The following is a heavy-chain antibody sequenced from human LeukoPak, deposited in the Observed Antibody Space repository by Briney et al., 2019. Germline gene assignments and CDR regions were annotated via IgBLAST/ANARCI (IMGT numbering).Heavy chain of an antibody. CDR3: ARISYYDSSGYYVYYYGMDV. Sequence: ASVKVSCKASGYTFTSYDINWVRQATGQGLEWMGWMNPNSGNTGYAQKFQGRVTMTRNTSISTAYMELSSLRSEDTAVYYCARISYYDSSGYYVYYYGMDVWGQGTTVTVSS. D-gene: IGHD3-22*01. CDR1: GYTFTSYD. V-gene: IGHV1-8*01. J-gene: IGHJ6*02. CDR2: MNPNSGNT.